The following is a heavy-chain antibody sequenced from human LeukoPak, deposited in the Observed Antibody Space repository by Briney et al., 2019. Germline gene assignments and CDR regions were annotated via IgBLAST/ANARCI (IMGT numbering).Heavy chain of an antibody. CDR1: GFTFSSYT. J-gene: IGHJ6*03. CDR3: ARERFLEWLLRASYMDV. CDR2: IKQDGSEK. Sequence: GGSLRLSCAASGFTFSSYTMNWVRQAPGKGLEWVANIKQDGSEKHYVDSVKGRFTISRDNAKNSLYLQMNSLRAEDTAVYYCARERFLEWLLRASYMDVWGKGTTVTVSS. V-gene: IGHV3-7*01. D-gene: IGHD3-3*01.